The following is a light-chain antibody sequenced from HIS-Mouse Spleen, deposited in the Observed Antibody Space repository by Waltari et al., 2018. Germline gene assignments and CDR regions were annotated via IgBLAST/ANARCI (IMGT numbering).Light chain of an antibody. Sequence: SYVLTQTPSVSVAPRHTARITCGGNNTGSKRPHWYQQKPGQAPVLVVYDDSDRPSGIPERFSGSNSGNTATLTISRVEAGDEADYYCQVWDSSSDHYVFGTGTKVTVL. CDR1: NTGSKR. CDR2: DDS. V-gene: IGLV3-21*02. J-gene: IGLJ1*01. CDR3: QVWDSSSDHYV.